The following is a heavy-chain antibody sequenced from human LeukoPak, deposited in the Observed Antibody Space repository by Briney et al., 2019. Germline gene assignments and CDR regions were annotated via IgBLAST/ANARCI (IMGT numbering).Heavy chain of an antibody. J-gene: IGHJ6*03. D-gene: IGHD3-3*01. V-gene: IGHV1-8*01. CDR3: ARWRGFWSGYRSLYYYYMDV. Sequence: ASVKVFCRASGYTFTSYDINWGRQATGEGLELMGWMNPNSGNTGYAQKFQGRVTMTRNTSISTTYMELSSLRSEDTAVYYCARWRGFWSGYRSLYYYYMDVWGKGTTVTISS. CDR1: GYTFTSYD. CDR2: MNPNSGNT.